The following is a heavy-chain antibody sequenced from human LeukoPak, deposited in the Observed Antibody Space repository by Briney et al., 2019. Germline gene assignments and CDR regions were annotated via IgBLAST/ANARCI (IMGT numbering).Heavy chain of an antibody. Sequence: GGSLRLSCAASGFTFSSNYMSWVRRAPGKGLEWVSVIYSGGSTYYADSVKGRFTISRDNSKNTLYLQMNSLRAEDTAVYYCATQLLSDAFDIWGQGTMVTVSS. D-gene: IGHD2-2*01. V-gene: IGHV3-66*02. CDR3: ATQLLSDAFDI. J-gene: IGHJ3*02. CDR1: GFTFSSNY. CDR2: IYSGGST.